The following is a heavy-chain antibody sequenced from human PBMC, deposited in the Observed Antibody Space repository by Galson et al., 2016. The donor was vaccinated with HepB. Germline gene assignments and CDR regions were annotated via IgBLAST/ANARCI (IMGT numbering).Heavy chain of an antibody. CDR2: MNPNSGST. CDR3: ARDFRFYYFDY. J-gene: IGHJ4*02. Sequence: SCKASGYTFPTYAINWVRQAAGQGLAWTGRMNPNSGSTGYAQNFPGRVHMTRNTSISTVYMELSNLRSEDTAMYFCARDFRFYYFDYWGQGTLFTVSS. CDR1: GYTFPTYA. V-gene: IGHV1-8*01. D-gene: IGHD1-14*01.